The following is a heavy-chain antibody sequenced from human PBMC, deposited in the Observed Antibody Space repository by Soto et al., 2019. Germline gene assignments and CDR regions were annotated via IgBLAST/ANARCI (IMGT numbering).Heavy chain of an antibody. J-gene: IGHJ4*02. CDR1: GFTFSSYA. CDR2: ISGNGGRT. CDR3: AKDGGGYCTSTTRYGGGSFDY. D-gene: IGHD2-2*01. V-gene: IGHV3-23*01. Sequence: EVQLLESGGGLVQPGGSLRLSCAASGFTFSSYAMSWVRQAPGKGLEWVSSISGNGGRTNYSDSVKGRVTISRDNSKNTRYLQMNSLRAEDTAIYYWAKDGGGYCTSTTRYGGGSFDYWGQGTLVTVSS.